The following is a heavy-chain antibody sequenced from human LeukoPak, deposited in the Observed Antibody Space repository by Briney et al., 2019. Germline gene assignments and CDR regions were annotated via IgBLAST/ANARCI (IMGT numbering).Heavy chain of an antibody. V-gene: IGHV1-58*01. J-gene: IGHJ4*02. D-gene: IGHD4-17*01. CDR3: ATPSQDYGDYSY. CDR2: IVVGSGNT. Sequence: GTSVKGSCKATGFTITISAVQSVGQARGQRIAWIGWIVVGSGNTNYAQKFQERVTITRDMSTSTAYMELSSLRSEDTAVYYCATPSQDYGDYSYWGQGTLVTVSS. CDR1: GFTITISA.